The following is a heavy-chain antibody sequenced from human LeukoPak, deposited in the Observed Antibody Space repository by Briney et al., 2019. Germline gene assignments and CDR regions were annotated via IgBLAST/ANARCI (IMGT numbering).Heavy chain of an antibody. CDR1: GFTFSNAW. J-gene: IGHJ4*02. CDR3: TTVSYSNYGFDY. Sequence: PGGSLRLSCAASGFTFSNAWMSWVRQAPGKGLEWVGRIKRKTDGATTDYGAPVKGRFTISRDDSKNTLYLQMNSLKTEDTAVYYCTTVSYSNYGFDYWGQGTLVTVSP. CDR2: IKRKTDGATT. D-gene: IGHD4-11*01. V-gene: IGHV3-15*01.